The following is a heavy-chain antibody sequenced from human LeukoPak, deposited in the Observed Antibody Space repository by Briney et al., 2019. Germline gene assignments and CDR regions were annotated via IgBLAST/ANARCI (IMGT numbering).Heavy chain of an antibody. V-gene: IGHV1-69*13. Sequence: GASVKVSCKASGYTFTSYAMHWVRQAPGQGLEWMGGIIPIFGTANYAQKFQGRVTITADESTSTAYMELSSLRSEDTAVYYCARGMVRNYYYGMDVWGQGTTVTVSS. CDR2: IIPIFGTA. CDR1: GYTFTSYA. D-gene: IGHD3-10*01. CDR3: ARGMVRNYYYGMDV. J-gene: IGHJ6*02.